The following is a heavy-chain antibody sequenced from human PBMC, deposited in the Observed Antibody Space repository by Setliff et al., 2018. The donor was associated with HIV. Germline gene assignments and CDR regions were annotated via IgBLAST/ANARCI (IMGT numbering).Heavy chain of an antibody. Sequence: GASLKISCKGSGYSFTSYWIGWVRQMPGKGLEWMGIIYPGDSDTRYSPSFQGQVTISADQSISTAYVQWSSLKASDTAMYYCATWTRAETSENFQHWGQGTLVTVSS. V-gene: IGHV5-51*01. CDR2: IYPGDSDT. D-gene: IGHD4-17*01. CDR1: GYSFTSYW. J-gene: IGHJ1*01. CDR3: ATWTRAETSENFQH.